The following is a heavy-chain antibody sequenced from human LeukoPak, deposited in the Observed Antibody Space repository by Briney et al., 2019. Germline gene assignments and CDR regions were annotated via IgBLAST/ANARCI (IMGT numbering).Heavy chain of an antibody. J-gene: IGHJ4*02. CDR1: GFTFSSYW. V-gene: IGHV3-7*01. CDR3: ARERGYDSWSGSRVLLDH. Sequence: GGSLRLSCAASGFTFSSYWMSWVRQAPGKGLEWVSNIKQDGSEKYYVDSVKGRFTISRDNAKNSLYLQMNSLRAEDTAVYYCARERGYDSWSGSRVLLDHWGQGTLVTVSS. CDR2: IKQDGSEK. D-gene: IGHD3-3*01.